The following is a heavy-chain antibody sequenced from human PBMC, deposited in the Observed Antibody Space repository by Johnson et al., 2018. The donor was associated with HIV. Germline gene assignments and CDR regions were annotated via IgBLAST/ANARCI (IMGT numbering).Heavy chain of an antibody. J-gene: IGHJ3*02. CDR2: ISYDGSNK. D-gene: IGHD7-27*01. V-gene: IGHV3-30*19. CDR3: AKVLSPRPWGDDAFDI. Sequence: VQLVESGGGVVQPGRSLRLSCTASGFTFSSYGMHWVRQAPGKGLEWVAVISYDGSNKYYADSVKGRFTISRDNSKNTLYLQMNSLRAEDTAVYYCAKVLSPRPWGDDAFDIWGQGTMVTVSS. CDR1: GFTFSSYG.